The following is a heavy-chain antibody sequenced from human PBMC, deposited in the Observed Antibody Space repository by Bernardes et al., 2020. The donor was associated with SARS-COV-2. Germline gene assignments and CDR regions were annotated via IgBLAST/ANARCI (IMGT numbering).Heavy chain of an antibody. CDR2: IYHNGNV. Sequence: SETLSLTCAVSNGSITNFYWSWIRQAPGKKLEWIGYIYHNGNVKYNPSFESRVRMSVNLSENQFFLQLTSVTVADTALYYCARTHLRLGSSINWFDPWGPGLPITVSS. V-gene: IGHV4-59*12. D-gene: IGHD7-27*01. CDR1: NGSITNFY. J-gene: IGHJ5*02. CDR3: ARTHLRLGSSINWFDP.